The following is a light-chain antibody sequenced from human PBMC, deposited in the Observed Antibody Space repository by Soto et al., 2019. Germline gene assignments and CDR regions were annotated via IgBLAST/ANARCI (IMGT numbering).Light chain of an antibody. CDR3: MQALETAPWT. V-gene: IGKV2-28*01. CDR1: QSLLYSNGYTY. J-gene: IGKJ1*01. CDR2: QTS. Sequence: DIVLTQSPLYLPVTPGEPASISCRSSQSLLYSNGYTYLDWYLQRPGQSPHLLIYQTSNRSSGVPDRFSGSGSGSHFTLRISRVESEDVGVYYCMQALETAPWTFGQGTKVDIK.